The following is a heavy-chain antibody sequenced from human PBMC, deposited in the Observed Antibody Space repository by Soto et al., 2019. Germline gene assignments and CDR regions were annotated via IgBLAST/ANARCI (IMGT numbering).Heavy chain of an antibody. CDR2: IYHSGST. CDR3: ARGGYCSGGSCRGFNYYYYMDV. J-gene: IGHJ6*03. V-gene: IGHV4-30-2*01. D-gene: IGHD2-15*01. CDR1: GGSISSGGYS. Sequence: SETLSLTCAVSGGSISSGGYSWSLIRQPPGKGLEWIGYIYHSGSTYYNPSLKSRVTISVDRSKNQFSLKLSSVTAADTAVYYCARGGYCSGGSCRGFNYYYYMDVWGKGTTVTVX.